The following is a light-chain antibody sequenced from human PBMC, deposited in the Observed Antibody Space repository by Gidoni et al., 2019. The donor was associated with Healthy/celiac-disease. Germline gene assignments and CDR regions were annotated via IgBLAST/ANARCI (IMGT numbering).Light chain of an antibody. CDR2: AAS. CDR1: QSISSY. J-gene: IGKJ2*01. V-gene: IGKV1-39*01. CDR3: QQSYSTPGT. Sequence: DSQMTQSPSSLSASVGDRVTITCRASQSISSYLNWYQQKPGKAPKLLIYAASSLQSGVPSRFSGRGSGKDFTLTISSLQPEDFATYYCQQSYSTPGTFGQGTKLEIK.